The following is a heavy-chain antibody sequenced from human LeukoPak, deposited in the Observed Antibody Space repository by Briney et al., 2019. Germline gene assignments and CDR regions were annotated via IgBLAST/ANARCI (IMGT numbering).Heavy chain of an antibody. CDR2: TYLNDDG. Sequence: ESGPTLVKPTQTLTLTCTFSGFSLNTTGVGVGWIRQPPGKALERLTLTYLNDDGYYSPSLKNSITVTKDPSKHQVDLRITGMDPVDTGTYYCVHSLQYCTNSYYYCSLAFDIWGQGTMVTVSS. D-gene: IGHD2-8*01. CDR3: VHSLQYCTNSYYYCSLAFDI. J-gene: IGHJ3*02. CDR1: GFSLNTTGVG. V-gene: IGHV2-5*01.